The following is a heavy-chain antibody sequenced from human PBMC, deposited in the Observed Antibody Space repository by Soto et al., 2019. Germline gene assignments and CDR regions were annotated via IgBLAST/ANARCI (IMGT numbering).Heavy chain of an antibody. CDR1: GGSISSDY. CDR2: IYYSGST. CDR3: VRGLGNDGFVI. V-gene: IGHV4-59*12. J-gene: IGHJ3*02. D-gene: IGHD3-16*01. Sequence: SETLPLTCTVSGGSISSDYWSWIRQPPGKGLEWIGYIYYSGSTNYNPSLKSRVTISVDKSKNQFSLKLSSVTAADTTAVYYCVRGLGNDGFVIWGQGTRVTVS.